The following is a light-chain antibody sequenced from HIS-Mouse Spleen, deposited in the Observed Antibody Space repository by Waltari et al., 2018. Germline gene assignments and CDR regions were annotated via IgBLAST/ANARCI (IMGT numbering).Light chain of an antibody. CDR1: SSDVGGYNY. CDR3: SSYTSSSTEV. V-gene: IGLV2-14*01. J-gene: IGLJ2*01. Sequence: QSALTQPASVSGSPGQSITISCTGTSSDVGGYNYVSWYQQHPGKAPKLMIYEVSHRASGVSNRFSGSNSGNTASLTISGLQAEDEADYYCSSYTSSSTEVFGGGTKLTVL. CDR2: EVS.